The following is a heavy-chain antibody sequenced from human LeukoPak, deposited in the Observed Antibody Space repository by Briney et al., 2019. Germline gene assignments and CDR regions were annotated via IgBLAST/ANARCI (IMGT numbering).Heavy chain of an antibody. J-gene: IGHJ3*02. V-gene: IGHV3-30*02. CDR3: ANLATVTTRGVFDI. Sequence: GGSLRLSCAASGFTFSSYGMHWVRQAPGKGLEWVAVIPYDGSNKYYADSVKGRFTISRDNSKNTLYLQMNSLRAEDTAVYYCANLATVTTRGVFDIWGQGTMVTISS. D-gene: IGHD4-17*01. CDR1: GFTFSSYG. CDR2: IPYDGSNK.